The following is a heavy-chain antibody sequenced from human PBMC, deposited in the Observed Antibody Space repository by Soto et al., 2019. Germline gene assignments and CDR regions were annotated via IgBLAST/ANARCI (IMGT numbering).Heavy chain of an antibody. J-gene: IGHJ6*02. CDR1: VFTFSGYA. CDR3: EKDRTSVDYHYGMDV. V-gene: IGHV3-23*01. CDR2: ISGGGGST. Sequence: EVQLLESGGGLVQPGGSLRLSCADSVFTFSGYAMTWVRQAPGKGLEWVSGISGGGGSTYYADSVKGRFTISRDNSKNTLFLQMNSLSAEDTAVYYFEKDRTSVDYHYGMDVWGQGTTVTVSS. D-gene: IGHD1-7*01.